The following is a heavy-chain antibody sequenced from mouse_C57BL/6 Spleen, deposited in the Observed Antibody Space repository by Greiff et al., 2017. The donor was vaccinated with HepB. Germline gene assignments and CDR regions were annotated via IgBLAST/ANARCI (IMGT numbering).Heavy chain of an antibody. Sequence: QVQLQQPGAELVKPGASVKLSCKASGYTFTSYWMQWVKQRPGQGLEWIGEIDPSDSYTNYNQKFKGKATLTVDTSSSTAYMQLSSLTSEDSAVYYWARGGQLRFYFDYWGQGTTLTVSS. V-gene: IGHV1-50*01. D-gene: IGHD3-2*02. CDR2: IDPSDSYT. CDR1: GYTFTSYW. CDR3: ARGGQLRFYFDY. J-gene: IGHJ2*01.